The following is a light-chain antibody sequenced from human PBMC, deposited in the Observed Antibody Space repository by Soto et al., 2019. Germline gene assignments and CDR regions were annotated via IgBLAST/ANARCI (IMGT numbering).Light chain of an antibody. CDR3: QQYHALWT. CDR2: DAS. Sequence: DIRMTQSPSTLSASVGDRVTITCRASQSINSWLAWYQQKPGKAPNLLIYDASNLESGVPSRFSGSGSGTEFTLTITSLQPGDFATYYCQQYHALWTFGQGTKVDIK. J-gene: IGKJ1*01. CDR1: QSINSW. V-gene: IGKV1-5*01.